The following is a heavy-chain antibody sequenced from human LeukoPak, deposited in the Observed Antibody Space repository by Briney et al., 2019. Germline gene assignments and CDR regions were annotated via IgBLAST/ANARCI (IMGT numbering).Heavy chain of an antibody. J-gene: IGHJ2*01. D-gene: IGHD6-19*01. V-gene: IGHV3-30*18. CDR1: GFTFSRYA. CDR2: ISDDGTDK. CDR3: AKDTKAVAGRGGYFDL. Sequence: GGSLRLSCAASGFTFSRYAVHWLRQAPGKGLEWVAVISDDGTDKYYADSVQGRLTISRDNFKNTLYLQMNSLRVEDTAVYFCAKDTKAVAGRGGYFDLWGRGTLVTVSS.